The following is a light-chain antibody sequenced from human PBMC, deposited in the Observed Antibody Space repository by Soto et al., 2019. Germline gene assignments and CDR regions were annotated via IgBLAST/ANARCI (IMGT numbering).Light chain of an antibody. Sequence: EIVLTQSPGTLSLSPGEGATLSCRASQSISNNFLAWYQHKPGQAPRLLIYDASNRATGIPARFSGSGSGTDFTLTISSLEPEDFAVYYCQQRFNWQVTFGQGTRLEIK. CDR1: QSISNNF. CDR2: DAS. J-gene: IGKJ5*01. V-gene: IGKV3D-11*02. CDR3: QQRFNWQVT.